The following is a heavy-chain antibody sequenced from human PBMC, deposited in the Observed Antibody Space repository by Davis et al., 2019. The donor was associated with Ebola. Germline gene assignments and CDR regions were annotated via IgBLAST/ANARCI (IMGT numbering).Heavy chain of an antibody. CDR3: ARVNWNYGKDAFDI. CDR1: GYTFTSYG. J-gene: IGHJ3*02. V-gene: IGHV1-69*13. Sequence: AASVKVSCKASGYTFTSYGISWVRQAPGQGLEWMGGIIPIFGTANYAQKFQGRVTITADESQSTAYMELSSLRSEDTAVYYCARVNWNYGKDAFDIWGQGTKVTVSS. D-gene: IGHD1-7*01. CDR2: IIPIFGTA.